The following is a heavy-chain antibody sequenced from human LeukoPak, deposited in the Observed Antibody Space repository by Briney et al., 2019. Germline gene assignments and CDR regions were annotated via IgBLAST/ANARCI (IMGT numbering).Heavy chain of an antibody. V-gene: IGHV1-69*02. J-gene: IGHJ4*02. D-gene: IGHD6-19*01. CDR2: SIPILRIT. Sequence: SVKVSCKATGGTFTNYTINWVRQLPGQGLEWMGRSIPILRITTNARKFHDRVTIAADKSTRTAYIVVSSLTSEDTAVYYCAREAPESETIPMTGTSYFDYWGQGTLVTVSS. CDR3: AREAPESETIPMTGTSYFDY. CDR1: GGTFTNYT.